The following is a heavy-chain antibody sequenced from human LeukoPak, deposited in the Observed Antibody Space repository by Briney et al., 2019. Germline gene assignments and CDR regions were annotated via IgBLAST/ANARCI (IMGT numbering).Heavy chain of an antibody. V-gene: IGHV1-69*13. D-gene: IGHD6-13*01. CDR1: GGTFSSYA. CDR2: IIPIFGTA. CDR3: ARDLTPSSSWTPYYYYGMDV. Sequence: SVKVSCKASGGTFSSYAISWVRQAPGQGLEWMGGIIPIFGTANYAQKFQGRVTITADESTSTAYMELSSLRSEDTAVYYCARDLTPSSSWTPYYYYGMDVWGQGTTVTVSS. J-gene: IGHJ6*02.